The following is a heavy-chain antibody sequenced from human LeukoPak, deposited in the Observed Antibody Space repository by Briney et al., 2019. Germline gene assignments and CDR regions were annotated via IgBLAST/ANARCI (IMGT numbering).Heavy chain of an antibody. Sequence: PGGSLRLSCAASGFTFSSYAMSWVRQAPGKGLEWVSAISGSGGSTYYADSVKGRFTISRDNSKNTLYLQMNSLRAEDTAVYYCARGGEMATQLFFYLDYWGQGTLVTVSS. CDR3: ARGGEMATQLFFYLDY. D-gene: IGHD5-24*01. CDR1: GFTFSSYA. V-gene: IGHV3-23*01. CDR2: ISGSGGST. J-gene: IGHJ4*02.